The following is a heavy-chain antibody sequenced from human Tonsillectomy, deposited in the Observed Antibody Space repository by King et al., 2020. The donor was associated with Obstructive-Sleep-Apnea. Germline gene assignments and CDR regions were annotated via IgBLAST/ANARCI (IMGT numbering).Heavy chain of an antibody. CDR1: GFTFSGYT. CDR2: ISFDGSNK. V-gene: IGHV3-30*04. J-gene: IGHJ4*02. D-gene: IGHD3-10*01. CDR3: AREVGFGDFDY. Sequence: VQLVESGGGVVQPGRSLGLSCAASGFTFSGYTMHWVRQAPGKGLEWVAVISFDGSNKYYADSVKGRFTISRDNSKNTLYLQMNSLRAEDTAVYYCAREVGFGDFDYWGQGTLVTVSS.